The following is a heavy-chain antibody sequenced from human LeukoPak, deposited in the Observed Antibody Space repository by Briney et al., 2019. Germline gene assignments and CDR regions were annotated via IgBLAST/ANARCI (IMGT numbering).Heavy chain of an antibody. Sequence: SETLSLTCTVSGGSIRSYYWSWIRQPPGKGLEWIGYIYYSGSTNYNPSLKSRVTISADTSKNQFSLKLSSVTAADTAVYYCARDSGYSSVWSFPAPFGYWGQGTLVTVSS. J-gene: IGHJ4*02. CDR3: ARDSGYSSVWSFPAPFGY. CDR1: GGSIRSYY. V-gene: IGHV4-59*01. CDR2: IYYSGST. D-gene: IGHD6-19*01.